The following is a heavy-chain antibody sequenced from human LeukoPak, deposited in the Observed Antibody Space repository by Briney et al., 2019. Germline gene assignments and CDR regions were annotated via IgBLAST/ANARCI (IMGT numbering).Heavy chain of an antibody. CDR3: ARGPVRDDGLTGISYYFGLDV. CDR2: IHHRAGA. D-gene: IGHD2-21*02. Sequence: SETLSLTCAVYGGSFTDYYCSWIRHLPGKGLEWIGEIHHRAGANYNPSLWGRVTISADTSQNQFSLHLTSVTAADTATFYCARGPVRDDGLTGISYYFGLDVWGHGTTVTVFS. J-gene: IGHJ6*02. V-gene: IGHV4-34*01. CDR1: GGSFTDYY.